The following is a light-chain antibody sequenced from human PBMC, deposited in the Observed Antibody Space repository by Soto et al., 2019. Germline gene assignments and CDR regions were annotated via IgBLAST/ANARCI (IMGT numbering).Light chain of an antibody. CDR2: DAS. J-gene: IGKJ5*01. CDR1: QSVSSY. Sequence: EIILTQSPDTLSLSPGERATLSCRASQSVSSYLAWYQQKPGQAPRLLIYDASNRATGIPARFSGSGSGTDFTLTISSLEPEDFAVYYCQQRSNWPITFGQGTRLE. V-gene: IGKV3-11*01. CDR3: QQRSNWPIT.